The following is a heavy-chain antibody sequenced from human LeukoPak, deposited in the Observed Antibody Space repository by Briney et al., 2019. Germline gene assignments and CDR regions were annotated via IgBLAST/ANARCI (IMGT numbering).Heavy chain of an antibody. D-gene: IGHD3-10*01. CDR1: GFTFSNYA. J-gene: IGHJ4*02. V-gene: IGHV3-23*01. Sequence: GGSLRLSCAASGFTFSNYAMTWVRQAPGKGLEWVSGISDSGGSTYYADSVKGGFTISRDNSKNTLYLQMNSLRAEDTAVYYCAKSLSGGGYYFEYWGQGTLVTVSS. CDR3: AKSLSGGGYYFEY. CDR2: ISDSGGST.